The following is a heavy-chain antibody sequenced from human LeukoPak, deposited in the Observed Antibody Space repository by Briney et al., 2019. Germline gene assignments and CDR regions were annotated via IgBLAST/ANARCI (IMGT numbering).Heavy chain of an antibody. D-gene: IGHD1-26*01. CDR1: GFTFSSYD. J-gene: IGHJ6*02. V-gene: IGHV3-13*01. CDR2: IGTAGDT. Sequence: PGGSLRLSCAASGFTFSSYDMHWVRQATGKGLEWVSAIGTAGDTYYPVSVKGRFTISRENAKNSLYLQMNSLRAGDTAVYYCVRSPSGSYAYYYGMDVWGQGTTVTVSS. CDR3: VRSPSGSYAYYYGMDV.